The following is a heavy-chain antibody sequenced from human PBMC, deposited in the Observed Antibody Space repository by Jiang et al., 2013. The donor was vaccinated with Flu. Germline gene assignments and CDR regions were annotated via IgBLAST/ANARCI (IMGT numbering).Heavy chain of an antibody. CDR1: GFTFSSYG. J-gene: IGHJ4*02. CDR3: AREGVEAPAWYNWNQRSFLSFDY. CDR2: IWYDGSNK. Sequence: QLVESGGGVVQPGRSLRLSCAASGFTFSSYGMHWVRQAPGKGLEWAAVIWYDGSNKYYADSVKGRFTISRDNSKNTLYLQMNSLRAEDTAVYYCAREGVEAPAWYNWNQRSFLSFDYWGQGTLVTVSS. D-gene: IGHD1-20*01. V-gene: IGHV3-33*01.